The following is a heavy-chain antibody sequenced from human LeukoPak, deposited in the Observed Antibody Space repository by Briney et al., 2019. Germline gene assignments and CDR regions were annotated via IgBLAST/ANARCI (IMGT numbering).Heavy chain of an antibody. J-gene: IGHJ4*02. CDR2: IKQDGSDK. D-gene: IGHD2-2*01. Sequence: TGGSLRLSCVASGFTFSNYWMGWVRQAPGKGLEWVANIKQDGSDKYYVDTVKGRFTISRDNAKNSLYLQMNSLRAEDTAVYYCARGFQYEAYWGQGTLVTVSS. CDR1: GFTFSNYW. CDR3: ARGFQYEAY. V-gene: IGHV3-7*01.